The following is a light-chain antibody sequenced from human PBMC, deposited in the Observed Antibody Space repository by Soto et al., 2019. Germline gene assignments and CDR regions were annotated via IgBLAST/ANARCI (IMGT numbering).Light chain of an antibody. CDR1: QDINNW. J-gene: IGKJ1*01. Sequence: DIQMTQSPSSVSASVGDRVTIACRASQDINNWLAWYQQKPGKAPKLLIYAASILHSGVPSRFSGSGSGTDLTLTISSLQPEDFASYYCQQASSFPWAFGQGTKVEIK. V-gene: IGKV1-12*01. CDR3: QQASSFPWA. CDR2: AAS.